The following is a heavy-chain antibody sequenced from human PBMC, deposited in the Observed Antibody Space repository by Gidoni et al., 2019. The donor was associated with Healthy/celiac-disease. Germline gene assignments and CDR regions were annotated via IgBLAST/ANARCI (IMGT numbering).Heavy chain of an antibody. Sequence: QLQLQESGPGLVKPSETLSLTCTVSGGSISSSSYYWGWIRQPPGKGLEWIGSIYYSGSTYYNPSLKSRVTISVDTSKNQFSLKLSSVTAADTAVYYCARHWAVAAPESLWGQGTLVTVSS. CDR2: IYYSGST. J-gene: IGHJ4*02. D-gene: IGHD6-19*01. CDR1: GGSISSSSYY. CDR3: ARHWAVAAPESL. V-gene: IGHV4-39*01.